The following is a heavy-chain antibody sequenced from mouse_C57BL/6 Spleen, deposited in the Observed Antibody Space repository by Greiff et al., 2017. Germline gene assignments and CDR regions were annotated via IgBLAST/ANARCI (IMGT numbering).Heavy chain of an antibody. Sequence: QVQLQQPGAELVKPGASVKMSCTASGYTFTSYWITWVKQRPGQGLEWIGDIYPGSGSTNYNEKFKGKATLTVDTSSSTAYMQLSSLTSEDSAVXYCARAYGSSPAWFAYWGQGTLVTVSA. V-gene: IGHV1-55*01. CDR3: ARAYGSSPAWFAY. CDR1: GYTFTSYW. J-gene: IGHJ3*01. D-gene: IGHD1-1*01. CDR2: IYPGSGST.